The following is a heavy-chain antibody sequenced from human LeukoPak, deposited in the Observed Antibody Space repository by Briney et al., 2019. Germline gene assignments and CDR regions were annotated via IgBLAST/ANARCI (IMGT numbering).Heavy chain of an antibody. CDR3: ARAPSWGSYWYFDL. V-gene: IGHV1-69*05. Sequence: GASVKVSCKASGGTFSSYAISWVRQAPGQGLEWKGGIIPIFGTANYAQKFQGRVTITTDESTSTAYVELSSLRSEDTAVYYCARAPSWGSYWYFDLWGRGTLVTVSS. D-gene: IGHD7-27*01. J-gene: IGHJ2*01. CDR1: GGTFSSYA. CDR2: IIPIFGTA.